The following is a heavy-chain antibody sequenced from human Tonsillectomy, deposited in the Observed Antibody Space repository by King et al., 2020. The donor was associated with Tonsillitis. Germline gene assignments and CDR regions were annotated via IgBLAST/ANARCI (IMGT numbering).Heavy chain of an antibody. CDR1: GGSFSSYY. CDR3: AREGLVGAFYYFDY. J-gene: IGHJ4*02. V-gene: IGHV4-34*01. CDR2: INHSGST. Sequence: VQLQQWGAGLLKPSETLSLTCAVSGGSFSSYYWSWIRQPPGKGLEWIGEINHSGSTNYNPSLKSRVTISIDTSMNQCSLKLSSVTAADTAVYYCAREGLVGAFYYFDYWGQGTLVTVSS. D-gene: IGHD1-26*01.